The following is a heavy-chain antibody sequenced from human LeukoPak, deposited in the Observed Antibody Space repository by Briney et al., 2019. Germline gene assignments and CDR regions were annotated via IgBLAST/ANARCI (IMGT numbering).Heavy chain of an antibody. Sequence: SETLSLTCTVSGGSISSYYWSWIRQPPGKGLEWIGYIYYSGSTNYNPSLKSRVTISVDTSKNQFSLKLSSVTAADTAVYYCARGPGPTYYYDSSGYYPFDYWGQGTLVTVSS. CDR2: IYYSGST. D-gene: IGHD3-22*01. CDR1: GGSISSYY. V-gene: IGHV4-59*12. CDR3: ARGPGPTYYYDSSGYYPFDY. J-gene: IGHJ4*02.